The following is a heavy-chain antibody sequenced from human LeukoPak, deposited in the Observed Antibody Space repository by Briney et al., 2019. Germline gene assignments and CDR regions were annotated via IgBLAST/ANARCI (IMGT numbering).Heavy chain of an antibody. Sequence: SVKVSCKASGGTFSSYAISWVRQAPGQGLEWMGGIIPIFGTANYAQKFQGRVTITADESTSTAYMELSSLRSEDTAVYYCARLVVGATSLVAFDIWGQGTMLTVSS. J-gene: IGHJ3*02. CDR3: ARLVVGATSLVAFDI. CDR1: GGTFSSYA. D-gene: IGHD1-26*01. V-gene: IGHV1-69*13. CDR2: IIPIFGTA.